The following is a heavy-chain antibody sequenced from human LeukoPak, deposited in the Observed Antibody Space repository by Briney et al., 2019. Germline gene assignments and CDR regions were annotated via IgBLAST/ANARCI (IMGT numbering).Heavy chain of an antibody. D-gene: IGHD3-10*01. CDR3: ARHLWNAYYYGSGSYSPFDY. J-gene: IGHJ4*02. CDR2: IYTSGST. V-gene: IGHV4-61*02. CDR1: GGSISSGSYY. Sequence: SQTLSLTCTVSGGSISSGSYYWSWIRQPAGKGLEWIGRIYTSGSTNYNPSLKSRVTISVDTSKNQFSLKLSSVTAADTAVYYCARHLWNAYYYGSGSYSPFDYWGQGTLVTVSS.